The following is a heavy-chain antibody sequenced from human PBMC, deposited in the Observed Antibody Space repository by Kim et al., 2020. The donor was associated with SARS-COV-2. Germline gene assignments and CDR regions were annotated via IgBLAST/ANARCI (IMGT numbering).Heavy chain of an antibody. Sequence: GGSLRLSCAASGFTFSSYSMNWVRQAPGKGLEWVSSISHSSSYIYYADSVKGRFTISRDNAKNSLYLQMNSLRAEDTAVYYCARELEWELLGGAFDIWGQGTMVTVSS. CDR2: ISHSSSYI. V-gene: IGHV3-21*01. J-gene: IGHJ3*02. D-gene: IGHD1-26*01. CDR1: GFTFSSYS. CDR3: ARELEWELLGGAFDI.